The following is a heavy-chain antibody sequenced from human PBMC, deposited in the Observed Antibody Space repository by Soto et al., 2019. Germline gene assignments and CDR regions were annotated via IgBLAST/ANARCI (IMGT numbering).Heavy chain of an antibody. J-gene: IGHJ4*02. V-gene: IGHV3-30*18. CDR1: GFTFSSYG. CDR2: ISYDGSNK. CDR3: AKFRSFPDYDILTDDYDY. D-gene: IGHD3-9*01. Sequence: GGSLRLSCAASGFTFSSYGMHWVRQAPGKGLEWVAVISYDGSNKYYADSVKGRFTISRDNSKNTLYLQMNSLRAEDTAVYYCAKFRSFPDYDILTDDYDYWGQGTLVTVSS.